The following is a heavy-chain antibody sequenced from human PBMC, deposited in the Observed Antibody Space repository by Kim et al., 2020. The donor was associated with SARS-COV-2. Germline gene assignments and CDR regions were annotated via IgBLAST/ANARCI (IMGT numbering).Heavy chain of an antibody. J-gene: IGHJ4*02. V-gene: IGHV3-23*01. Sequence: ADSVKGRFTISRDNSKNTLDLQMNSLRAEDTAVYYCAKASITMIVVAPDYWGQGTLVTVSS. CDR3: AKASITMIVVAPDY. D-gene: IGHD3-22*01.